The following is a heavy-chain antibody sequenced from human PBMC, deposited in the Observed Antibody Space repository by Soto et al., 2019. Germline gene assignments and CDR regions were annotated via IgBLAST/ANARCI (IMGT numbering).Heavy chain of an antibody. D-gene: IGHD3-22*01. Sequence: GASVKVSCKASGGTFSSYAISWVRQAPGQGLEWMGGIIPIFGTANYAQKFQGRVTITADESTSTAYMELSSLRSEDTAVYYCARDYYDSSGSPHYGMDVWGQGTTVTVSS. V-gene: IGHV1-69*13. CDR2: IIPIFGTA. CDR3: ARDYYDSSGSPHYGMDV. J-gene: IGHJ6*02. CDR1: GGTFSSYA.